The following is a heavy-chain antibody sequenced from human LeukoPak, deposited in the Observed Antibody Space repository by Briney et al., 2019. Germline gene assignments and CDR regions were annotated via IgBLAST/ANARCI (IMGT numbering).Heavy chain of an antibody. J-gene: IGHJ4*02. CDR1: GFTFSSYS. V-gene: IGHV3-21*01. CDR2: ISSSGSYI. CDR3: ARGGYSTIYYFDY. Sequence: GGSLRLSCAASGFTFSSYSMNWVRQAPGKGLEWVSSISSSGSYIYYADSVKGRFTISRDNAKNSLYLQMNSLRAEDTAVYYCARGGYSTIYYFDYWGQGTLVTVSS. D-gene: IGHD3-22*01.